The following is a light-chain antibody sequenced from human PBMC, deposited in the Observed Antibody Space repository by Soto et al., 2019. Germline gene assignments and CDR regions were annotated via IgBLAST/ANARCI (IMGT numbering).Light chain of an antibody. CDR3: QQYSDSPLT. CDR2: GAS. Sequence: EIVLTKSPGTLSLSPGERATLSCRASQTVRTNYLAWFQHKPGQAPRLLIYGASSRATGSPDRFSGSGSGTDFTLTINRLEPEDFAVYFCQQYSDSPLTFGGGTKVEIK. CDR1: QTVRTNY. J-gene: IGKJ4*01. V-gene: IGKV3-20*01.